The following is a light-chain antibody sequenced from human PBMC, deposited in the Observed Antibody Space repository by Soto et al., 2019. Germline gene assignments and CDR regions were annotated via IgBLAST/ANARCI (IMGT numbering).Light chain of an antibody. CDR3: QKYNNRPWT. CDR2: AAS. J-gene: IGKJ1*01. Sequence: EMVMTQSPATLSVSPGESATLSCRASQSVSANLAWYQQKPGQAPRLLIYAASTRATGIPDRFSGSGSGTEFALTISSLQSEDFAVFYCQKYNNRPWTFGQGTKVEIK. V-gene: IGKV3-15*01. CDR1: QSVSAN.